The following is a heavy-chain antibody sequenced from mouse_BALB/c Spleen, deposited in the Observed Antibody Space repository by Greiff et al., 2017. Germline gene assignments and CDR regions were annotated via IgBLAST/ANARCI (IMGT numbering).Heavy chain of an antibody. V-gene: IGHV1-14*01. CDR2: INPYNDGT. Sequence: VQLQQSGPELVKPGASVKMSCKASGYTFTSYVMHWVKQKPGQGLEWIGDINPYNDGTKYNEKFKGKATLTSDKSSSTAYMELSSLTSEDSAVYYCASDDCYYGGAMDYWGQGTSVTVSA. J-gene: IGHJ4*01. CDR1: GYTFTSYV. CDR3: ASDDCYYGGAMDY. D-gene: IGHD2-3*01.